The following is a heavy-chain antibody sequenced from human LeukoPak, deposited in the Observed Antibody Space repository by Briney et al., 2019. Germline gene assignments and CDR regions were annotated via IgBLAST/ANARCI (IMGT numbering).Heavy chain of an antibody. J-gene: IGHJ3*02. CDR3: AKSTNWGSISDGFDI. V-gene: IGHV1-2*02. Sequence: ASAKVSCKASGYSFIGYYIHWCDRPLDKGLSGWDGSTLTVVAQTMQGRVTMTRDTSISTVYMELTRLRSDDTAMYYCAKSTNWGSISDGFDIWGQGTMVTVAS. CDR2: STLTVVA. D-gene: IGHD7-27*01. CDR1: GYSFIGYY.